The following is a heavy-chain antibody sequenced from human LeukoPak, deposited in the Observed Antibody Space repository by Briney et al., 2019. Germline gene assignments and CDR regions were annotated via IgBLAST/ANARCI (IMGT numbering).Heavy chain of an antibody. CDR1: GFTLGDYW. V-gene: IGHV3-7*04. CDR3: ARVAGVADY. J-gene: IGHJ4*02. Sequence: GGSLRLSCVASGFTLGDYWMSLVRQAPGKGPEWVANIKQDGSETFYVDSVRGRFSISRDNAKNSLYLQMSSLRVDDTAVYYCARVAGVADYWGQGTLVTVSS. CDR2: IKQDGSET.